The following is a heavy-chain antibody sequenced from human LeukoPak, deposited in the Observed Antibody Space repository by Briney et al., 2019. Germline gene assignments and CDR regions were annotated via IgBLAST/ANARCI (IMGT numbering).Heavy chain of an antibody. D-gene: IGHD4-23*01. V-gene: IGHV4-39*01. CDR2: IYYSGST. CDR3: ARPSHTVGGRKTVDQDWFDP. J-gene: IGHJ5*02. Sequence: SETLSLTCTVSGGSISSSSYYWGWIRQPPGKGLEWIGSIYYSGSTYYNPSLKSRVTISVDTSKNQFSLKLSSVTAADTAVYYCARPSHTVGGRKTVDQDWFDPWGQGTLVTVSS. CDR1: GGSISSSSYY.